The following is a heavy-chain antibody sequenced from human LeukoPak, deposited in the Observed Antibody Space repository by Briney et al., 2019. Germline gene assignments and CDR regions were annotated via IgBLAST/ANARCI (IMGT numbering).Heavy chain of an antibody. CDR2: IYYSGST. CDR1: GGSISSGGYY. D-gene: IGHD1-1*01. Sequence: SETLSLTCTVSGGSISSGGYYRSWIRQHPGKGLEWIGYIYYSGSTYYNPSLKSRVTISVDTSKNQFSLKLSSVTAADTAVYYCARDVGPRVNAPNWFDPWGQGTLVTVSS. J-gene: IGHJ5*02. CDR3: ARDVGPRVNAPNWFDP. V-gene: IGHV4-31*03.